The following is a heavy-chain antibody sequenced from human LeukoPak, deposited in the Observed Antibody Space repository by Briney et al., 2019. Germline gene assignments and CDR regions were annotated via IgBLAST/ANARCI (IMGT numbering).Heavy chain of an antibody. D-gene: IGHD3-3*01. Sequence: GGPLRLSCVVSGFTFRNYAMHWVRQAPGKGLEWVATIAFDGSNKYYADSVKGRFTVSRDNSKNTLYVQMNSLRAEDTAVYYCAREGFTSTLPTTYHFDYWGQGTLVTVSS. CDR1: GFTFRNYA. V-gene: IGHV3-30*04. CDR3: AREGFTSTLPTTYHFDY. CDR2: IAFDGSNK. J-gene: IGHJ4*02.